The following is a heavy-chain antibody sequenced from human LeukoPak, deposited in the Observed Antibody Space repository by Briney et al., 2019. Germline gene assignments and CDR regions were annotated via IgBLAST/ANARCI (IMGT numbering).Heavy chain of an antibody. J-gene: IGHJ4*02. CDR1: GYTFTSYD. D-gene: IGHD3-22*01. Sequence: ASVKVSWKASGYTFTSYDINWVRQATEQGLEWMGWMNPNSGNTGYAQKFQGRVTMTRNTSISTAYMELSSLRSEDTAVYYCARVGSYDSSGYYYRAFGYWGQGTLVTVSS. CDR3: ARVGSYDSSGYYYRAFGY. V-gene: IGHV1-8*01. CDR2: MNPNSGNT.